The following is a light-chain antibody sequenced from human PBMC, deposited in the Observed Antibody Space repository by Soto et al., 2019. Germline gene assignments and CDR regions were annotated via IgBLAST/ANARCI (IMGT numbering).Light chain of an antibody. CDR1: NIGSKS. CDR3: QVWDIDSEHGV. V-gene: IGLV3-21*02. J-gene: IGLJ2*01. CDR2: VDGS. Sequence: SSELTQPPSVTVAPGQTARITCGGTNIGSKSVHWYQQRPGQAPVVVVYVDGSDRPSGIPERFSGSSSGMTATLTIGRVAAGDEADYYCQVWDIDSEHGVFGGGTKLTVL.